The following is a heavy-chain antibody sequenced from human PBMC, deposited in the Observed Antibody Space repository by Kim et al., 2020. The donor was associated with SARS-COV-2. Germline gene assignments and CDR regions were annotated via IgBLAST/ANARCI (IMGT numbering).Heavy chain of an antibody. CDR2: GGDN. CDR3: VRGLPIF. D-gene: IGHD3-3*01. Sequence: GGDNDYVDSVKGRVTVSRDNAKSSLYLQLNGLSAEDTAVYYCVRGLPIFWGQGTLVTVSS. V-gene: IGHV3-7*03. J-gene: IGHJ4*02.